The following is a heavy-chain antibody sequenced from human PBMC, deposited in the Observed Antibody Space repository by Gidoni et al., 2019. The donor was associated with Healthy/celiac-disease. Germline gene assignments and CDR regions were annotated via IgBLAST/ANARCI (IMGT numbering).Heavy chain of an antibody. Sequence: EVQLVEAGGGLVKPGGSLRLSCAASGFTFRNAWMSWVRQAPGKGLEWVGRIKSKTDGGTTDYAAPVKGRFTISRDDSKNTLYLQMNSLKTEDTAVYYCTTGDQDYGDYAGAFDIWGQGTMVTVSS. V-gene: IGHV3-15*01. D-gene: IGHD4-17*01. CDR1: GFTFRNAW. CDR2: IKSKTDGGTT. CDR3: TTGDQDYGDYAGAFDI. J-gene: IGHJ3*02.